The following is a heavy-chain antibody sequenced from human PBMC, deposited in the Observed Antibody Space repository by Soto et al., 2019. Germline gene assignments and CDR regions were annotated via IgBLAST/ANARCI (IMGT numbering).Heavy chain of an antibody. J-gene: IGHJ4*02. D-gene: IGHD3-10*01. CDR1: GGSIRGGGCY. Sequence: SETLSLTCTVSGGSIRGGGCYWSWNRQHPGKGLEWIGEINHSGSTNYNPSLKSRVTISVDTSKNQFSLKLSSVTAADTAVYYCALLWFGRYRNVPPPHYFDYWGQGTLVTVSS. V-gene: IGHV4-31*03. CDR2: INHSGST. CDR3: ALLWFGRYRNVPPPHYFDY.